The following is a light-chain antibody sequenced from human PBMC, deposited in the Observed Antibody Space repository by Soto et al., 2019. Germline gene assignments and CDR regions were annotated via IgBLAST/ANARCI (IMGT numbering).Light chain of an antibody. CDR2: EIS. CDR3: SSHTSSSTPVI. CDR1: SSDIGGYNY. V-gene: IGLV2-14*01. Sequence: QSVLTQPASVSGSPGQSITLSCTGTSSDIGGYNYVSWYQQNPGKAPKLMIYEISNRPSGVSDRFSGSKSGNTASLTISGLQSEDEADYYCSSHTSSSTPVIFGGGTKLTVL. J-gene: IGLJ2*01.